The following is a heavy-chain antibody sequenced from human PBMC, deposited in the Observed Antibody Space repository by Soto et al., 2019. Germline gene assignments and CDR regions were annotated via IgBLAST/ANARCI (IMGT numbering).Heavy chain of an antibody. Sequence: SETLSLTCSVSGGSISSTSYYWGWIRQPPGKGLEWIGSIYYSGSIYHNPSLKSRVSTSVDTSKNQFSLKLNSVTAADTALYYCARLLYDRSGYYYFDYWGRGTLVTVSS. CDR1: GGSISSTSYY. CDR2: IYYSGSI. V-gene: IGHV4-39*01. D-gene: IGHD3-22*01. J-gene: IGHJ4*02. CDR3: ARLLYDRSGYYYFDY.